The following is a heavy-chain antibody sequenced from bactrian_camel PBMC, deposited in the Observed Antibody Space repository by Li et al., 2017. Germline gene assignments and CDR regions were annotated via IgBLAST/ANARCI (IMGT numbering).Heavy chain of an antibody. V-gene: IGHV3S1*01. D-gene: IGHD8*01. Sequence: HVQLVESGGGLVQPGGSLRLSCAASGFTFKGYWMSWVRQAPGKGLEWTSTIVTGGRTTYYADSLKGRFTATADYAKNPFDLLMDSLKPEDTGVYYCVRSLANWIWDLGYWGQGTQVTVS. CDR2: IVTGGRTT. J-gene: IGHJ4*01. CDR3: VRSLANWIWDLGY. CDR1: GFTFKGYW.